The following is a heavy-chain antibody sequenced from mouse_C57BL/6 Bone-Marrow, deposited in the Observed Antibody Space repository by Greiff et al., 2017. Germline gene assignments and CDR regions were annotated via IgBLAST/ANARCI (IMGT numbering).Heavy chain of an antibody. J-gene: IGHJ4*01. D-gene: IGHD2-5*01. CDR2: ISYDGSN. CDR1: GYSITSGYY. V-gene: IGHV3-6*01. Sequence: DVQLQESGPGLVKPSQSLSLTCSVTGYSITSGYYWNWIRQFPGNKLEWMGYISYDGSNNYNPSLKNRISITRDTSKNQFFLKLNSVTTEDTATYYCAKAYYSNYEDAMDYWGQGTSVTVSS. CDR3: AKAYYSNYEDAMDY.